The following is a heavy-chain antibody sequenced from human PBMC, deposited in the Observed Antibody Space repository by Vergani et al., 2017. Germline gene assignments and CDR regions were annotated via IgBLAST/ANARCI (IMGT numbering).Heavy chain of an antibody. CDR1: GGTFSSYA. Sequence: QVQLVQSGAEVKKPGSSVKVSCKASGGTFSSYAISWVRQAPGQGLEWMGRIIPILGIANYAQKFQGRVTITADKSTSTAYMELSSLRSEDTAVYYCARDGIDVDTAMVVPYNWFDPWGQGTLVTVSS. D-gene: IGHD5-18*01. J-gene: IGHJ5*02. CDR3: ARDGIDVDTAMVVPYNWFDP. CDR2: IIPILGIA. V-gene: IGHV1-69*04.